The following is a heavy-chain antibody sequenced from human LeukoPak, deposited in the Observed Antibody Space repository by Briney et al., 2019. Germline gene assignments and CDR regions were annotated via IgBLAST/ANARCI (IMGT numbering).Heavy chain of an antibody. J-gene: IGHJ4*02. CDR3: ARGGGSYYNY. Sequence: SETLSLTCAVSGGSISSSNWWSWVRQPPGKGLEWIGEIYHSGSTNYNPSLKSRVTISVDKSMNQFSLKLSSVTAADTAVYHCARGGGSYYNYWGQGTLVTVSS. D-gene: IGHD1-26*01. CDR1: GGSISSSNW. V-gene: IGHV4-4*02. CDR2: IYHSGST.